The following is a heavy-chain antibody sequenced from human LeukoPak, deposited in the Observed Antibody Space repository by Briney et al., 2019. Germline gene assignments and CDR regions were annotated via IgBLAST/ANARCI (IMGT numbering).Heavy chain of an antibody. CDR1: GFTFSSYW. Sequence: GWSLRLSCAASGFTFSSYWMSWLRQAPGQGLEWVAYIYEDGSEKDYVDSVRGRFTISRDNARNSLYPQMNSLRAEDQALYYCSRDWMGYCSSNSCYLYYMDVWGKGTTVTVSS. D-gene: IGHD2-2*01. J-gene: IGHJ6*03. CDR3: SRDWMGYCSSNSCYLYYMDV. V-gene: IGHV3-7*01. CDR2: IYEDGSEK.